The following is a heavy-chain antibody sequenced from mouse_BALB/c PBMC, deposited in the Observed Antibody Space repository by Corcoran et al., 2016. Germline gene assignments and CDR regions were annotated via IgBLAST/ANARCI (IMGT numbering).Heavy chain of an antibody. V-gene: IGHV1-18*01. Sequence: EVLLQQSGPELVKPGASVKIPCKASGYTFTDYNMDWVKQSHGKSLEWIGDINPNNGGTIYNQKFKGKATLTVDKSSSTDYMELRSLTSEDTAVFYCARRLGRGAWFAYWGQGTLVTVSA. CDR3: ARRLGRGAWFAY. D-gene: IGHD4-1*01. CDR1: GYTFTDYN. CDR2: INPNNGGT. J-gene: IGHJ3*01.